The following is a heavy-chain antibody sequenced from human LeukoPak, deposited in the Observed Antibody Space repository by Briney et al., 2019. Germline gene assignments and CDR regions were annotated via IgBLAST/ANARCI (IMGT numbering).Heavy chain of an antibody. CDR1: GFTFSSYS. J-gene: IGHJ3*02. CDR2: ISSSSSYI. Sequence: GGSLRLSCAASGFTFSSYSTNWVRQAPGRGLEWVSYISSSSSYIYYADSVKGRFTISRDNAKNSLYLQMNSLRAEDTAVYYCAREGGSGSYGAFDIWGQGTMVTVSS. D-gene: IGHD1-26*01. CDR3: AREGGSGSYGAFDI. V-gene: IGHV3-21*01.